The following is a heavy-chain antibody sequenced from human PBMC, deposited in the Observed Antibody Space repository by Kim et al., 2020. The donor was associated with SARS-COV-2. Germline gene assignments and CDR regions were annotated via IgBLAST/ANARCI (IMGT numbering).Heavy chain of an antibody. V-gene: IGHV3-7*01. CDR2: K. Sequence: KYYVDSVKGRFTISRDNAKNSLYLQMNSLRAEDTAVYYCARTSITMIGAWGQGTLVTVSS. J-gene: IGHJ4*02. CDR3: ARTSITMIGA. D-gene: IGHD3-22*01.